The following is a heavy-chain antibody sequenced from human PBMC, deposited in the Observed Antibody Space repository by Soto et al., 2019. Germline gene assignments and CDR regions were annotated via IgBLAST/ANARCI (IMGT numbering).Heavy chain of an antibody. CDR2: IYPGDSDT. V-gene: IGHV5-51*01. D-gene: IGHD6-13*01. CDR1: GYSFTSYW. CDR3: ARHGSSSINYYYGMDV. Sequence: PGESLKISCKGSGYSFTSYWIGWVRQMPGKGLERMGIIYPGDSDTRYSPSFQGQVTISADKSISTAYLQWSSLKASDTAMYYCARHGSSSINYYYGMDVWGQGTTVTVSS. J-gene: IGHJ6*02.